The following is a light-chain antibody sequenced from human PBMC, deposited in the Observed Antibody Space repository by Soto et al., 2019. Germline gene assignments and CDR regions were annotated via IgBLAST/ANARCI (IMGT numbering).Light chain of an antibody. Sequence: QSVLNQPASVSGSPGQSITISCTGTSSDVGYYNSVSWYQRHPGKVPKLIIYDVSSRPSGVSNRFSGFKSGNTASLTISGLQAEDEADYYCSSYPSSETHVLFGGGTKLTVL. CDR1: SSDVGYYNS. J-gene: IGLJ2*01. V-gene: IGLV2-14*03. CDR3: SSYPSSETHVL. CDR2: DVS.